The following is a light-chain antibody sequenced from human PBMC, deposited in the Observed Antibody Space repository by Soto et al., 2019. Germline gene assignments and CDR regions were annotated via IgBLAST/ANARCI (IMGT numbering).Light chain of an antibody. CDR1: SGHSNYA. Sequence: QPVLTQSPSASASLGASVKLTCTLSSGHSNYAIAWHQQQPEKGPRYLMKLNSDGSHSKGDGIPDRFSGSSSGAERYLTISSLQSEDEADYYCQTWGTGIYVFGTGTQLTVL. V-gene: IGLV4-69*01. CDR2: LNSDGSH. J-gene: IGLJ1*01. CDR3: QTWGTGIYV.